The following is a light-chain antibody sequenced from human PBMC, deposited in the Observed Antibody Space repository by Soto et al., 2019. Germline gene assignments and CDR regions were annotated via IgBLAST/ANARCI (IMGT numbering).Light chain of an antibody. CDR3: QQYNSAWT. CDR2: TAS. Sequence: DIQMTQSPSTLSASVGDRVTITCRASQSVSSWLAWYQQKPGKAPNLLIYTASSLESGVPSRFSGSGSGTEFTLTISSLPPDDFATYYCQQYNSAWTFGQGTTVEIK. CDR1: QSVSSW. V-gene: IGKV1-5*03. J-gene: IGKJ1*01.